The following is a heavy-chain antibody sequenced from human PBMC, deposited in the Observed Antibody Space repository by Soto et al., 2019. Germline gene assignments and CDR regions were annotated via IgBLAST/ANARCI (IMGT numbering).Heavy chain of an antibody. CDR3: AREIMPLTNDWYFDL. D-gene: IGHD2-8*01. J-gene: IGHJ2*01. V-gene: IGHV4-30-4*01. Sequence: QVQLQESGPGLVKPSATLSLTCTVSGGSISGGVHSWSWIRQPPGKGLEWIGHIFDSGSTYYNPSLKSRLTISVDTSKNQSSLRLSSVTAADTAVYYCAREIMPLTNDWYFDLWGRGTLVTVSS. CDR1: GGSISGGVHS. CDR2: IFDSGST.